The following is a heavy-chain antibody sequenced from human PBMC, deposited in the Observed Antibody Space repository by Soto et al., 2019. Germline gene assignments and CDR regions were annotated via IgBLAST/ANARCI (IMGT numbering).Heavy chain of an antibody. CDR3: TRGAIFGVVTMIDY. J-gene: IGHJ4*02. CDR2: IRSKAYGGTT. CDR1: GFTFGDYA. Sequence: GGSLRLSCTASGFTFGDYAMSWFRQAPGKGLEWVGFIRSKAYGGTTEYAASVKGRFTISRDDSKSIAYLQMNSLKTEDTAVYYCTRGAIFGVVTMIDYCGQGTLVTVSS. D-gene: IGHD3-3*01. V-gene: IGHV3-49*03.